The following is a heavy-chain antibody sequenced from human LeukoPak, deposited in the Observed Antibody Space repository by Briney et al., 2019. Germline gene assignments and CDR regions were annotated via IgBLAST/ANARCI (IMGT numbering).Heavy chain of an antibody. CDR1: GFTFSSYG. J-gene: IGHJ5*02. V-gene: IGHV3-48*01. CDR2: ISSSSSTI. D-gene: IGHD3-22*01. CDR3: ARDPDTYYYDSSGLS. Sequence: GGSLRLSCAASGFTFSSYGMNWVRQAPGKGLEWVSYISSSSSTIYYADSVKGRFTISRDNAKNSLYLQMNSLRAEDTAVYYCARDPDTYYYDSSGLSWGQGTLVTVSS.